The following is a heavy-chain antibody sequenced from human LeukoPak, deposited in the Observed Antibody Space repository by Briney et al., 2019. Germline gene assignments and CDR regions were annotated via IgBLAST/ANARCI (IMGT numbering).Heavy chain of an antibody. CDR1: GGSISSYY. CDR2: IYYSGST. Sequence: SGTLSLTCTVSGGSISSYYWSWIRQPPGKGLEWIGYIYYSGSTNYNPSLKSRVTISVDTSKNQFSLKLSSVTAADTAVYYCARGSASFDYWGRGTLVTVSS. D-gene: IGHD3-10*01. V-gene: IGHV4-59*01. J-gene: IGHJ4*02. CDR3: ARGSASFDY.